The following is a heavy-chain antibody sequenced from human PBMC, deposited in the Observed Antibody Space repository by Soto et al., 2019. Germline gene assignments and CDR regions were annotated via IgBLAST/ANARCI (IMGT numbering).Heavy chain of an antibody. CDR2: IFPSDSDT. J-gene: IGHJ5*02. Sequence: PGESLKISCRTSGYSFTSYWIAWVRQMPGKGLEWMGIIFPSDSDTSYSPSFQGQVTISADRYTSTVFLQWASLKALDTAVSFCASKDRNVYFNWFDPWGQGTLVTVSS. V-gene: IGHV5-51*01. CDR1: GYSFTSYW. D-gene: IGHD3-10*01. CDR3: ASKDRNVYFNWFDP.